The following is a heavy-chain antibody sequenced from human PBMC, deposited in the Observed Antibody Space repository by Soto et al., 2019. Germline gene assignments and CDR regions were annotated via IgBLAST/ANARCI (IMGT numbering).Heavy chain of an antibody. V-gene: IGHV3-21*01. J-gene: IGHJ1*01. CDR1: GFTFISYS. D-gene: IGHD1-26*01. Sequence: GSLRLSYAASGFTFISYSMNWVRQAPGKGLEWVSSISSSSSYIYYADSVKGRFTISRDNAKNSLYLQMNSLRAEDTAVYYCATSGSYLSEYLQHWGQGTLVTVSS. CDR2: ISSSSSYI. CDR3: ATSGSYLSEYLQH.